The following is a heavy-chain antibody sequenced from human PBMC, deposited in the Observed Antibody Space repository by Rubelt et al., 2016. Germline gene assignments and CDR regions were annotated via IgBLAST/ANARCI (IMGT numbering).Heavy chain of an antibody. CDR3: ARRGYNSGHSYLDF. D-gene: IGHD6-19*01. Sequence: QVQLQESGPGLVRPWGTLSLTCTVSGGSTKSYYWSWVRQPPGKGLEGIGYISDTGELTHYNPALLSRVTVSLDTSKNQCSGSLNSVTAADTAGYYCARRGYNSGHSYLDFWGQGTLVTVSS. CDR2: ISDTGELT. J-gene: IGHJ4*02. V-gene: IGHV4-59*12. CDR1: GGSTKSYY.